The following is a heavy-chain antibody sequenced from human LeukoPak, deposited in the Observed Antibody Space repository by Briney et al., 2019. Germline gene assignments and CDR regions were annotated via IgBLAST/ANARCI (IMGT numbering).Heavy chain of an antibody. V-gene: IGHV3-30*18. CDR2: ISFDGSNK. CDR3: AKLFTTVTTNPKDV. D-gene: IGHD4-17*01. CDR1: GFTFSNFA. Sequence: GGSLRLSCAATGFTFSNFAMHWVRQAPGKGLEWVAVISFDGSNKYYADSVKGRFTISRDNSKKTLYLQMNSLRAEDAAVYYCAKLFTTVTTNPKDVWGRGTTVTVSS. J-gene: IGHJ6*04.